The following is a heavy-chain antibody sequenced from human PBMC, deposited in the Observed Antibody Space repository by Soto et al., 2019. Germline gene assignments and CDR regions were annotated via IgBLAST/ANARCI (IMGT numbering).Heavy chain of an antibody. CDR1: GGSVTSYY. CDR2: LYYSGST. V-gene: IGHV4-59*02. Sequence: SETLSLTCTVSGGSVTSYYWSRIRQPPGKGMEWIGYLYYSGSTSYNPSLKSRVTMSVDMSKNQFSLTLTSVTAADTAVYYCARGTDYTQIASYHYGLDVWGQGTTVTVSS. J-gene: IGHJ6*02. CDR3: ARGTDYTQIASYHYGLDV. D-gene: IGHD4-4*01.